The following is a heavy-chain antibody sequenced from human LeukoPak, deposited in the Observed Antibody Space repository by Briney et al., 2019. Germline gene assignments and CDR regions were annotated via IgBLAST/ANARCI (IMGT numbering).Heavy chain of an antibody. CDR1: GVTFSSYA. V-gene: IGHV3-23*01. CDR3: AKEPPQNYYDSSGYPYFDY. D-gene: IGHD3-22*01. Sequence: GGALRLSCAASGVTFSSYAMSGGRQAPGEGGEWVSAISGSGGSTYYADSVKARFTISRDTSKNTLYLQMNSLRAEDTAVYYCAKEPPQNYYDSSGYPYFDYWGQGTLVTVSS. CDR2: ISGSGGST. J-gene: IGHJ4*02.